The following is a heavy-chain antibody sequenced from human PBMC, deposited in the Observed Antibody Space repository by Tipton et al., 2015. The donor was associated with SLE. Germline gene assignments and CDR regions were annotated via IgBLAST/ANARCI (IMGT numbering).Heavy chain of an antibody. J-gene: IGHJ3*02. Sequence: SLRLSCSDSGFTFRNYAMHWVRQAPGKGLEYVSVISSNGGTTYYADSVKGRFTISRDNSKNTLYLQMSSLRPEDTAVYYCARITRADTAMVDAFDIWGQGTMVTVSS. CDR1: GFTFRNYA. CDR3: ARITRADTAMVDAFDI. D-gene: IGHD5-18*01. CDR2: ISSNGGTT. V-gene: IGHV3-64D*08.